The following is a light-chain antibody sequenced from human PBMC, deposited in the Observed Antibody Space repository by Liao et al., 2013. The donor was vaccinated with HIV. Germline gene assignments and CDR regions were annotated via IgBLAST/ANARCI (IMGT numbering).Light chain of an antibody. V-gene: IGLV3-21*04. CDR3: QVWDSSSDHWV. CDR2: YDS. CDR1: NIGIKS. J-gene: IGLJ3*02. Sequence: SYELTQPPSVSVAPGKTARITCGGTNIGIKSVHWYQQKAGQAPVLVIYYDSERPSGIPDRFSGSNSGNTATLTISRVEAGDEADYYCQVWDSSSDHWVFGGGTKLTVL.